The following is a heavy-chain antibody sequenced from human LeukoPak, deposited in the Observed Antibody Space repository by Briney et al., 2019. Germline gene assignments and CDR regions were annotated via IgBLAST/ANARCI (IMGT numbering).Heavy chain of an antibody. CDR2: INHSGST. V-gene: IGHV4-34*01. CDR3: AISASSGWYGAFDY. CDR1: GGSFSGYY. Sequence: ASETLSLTCAVYGGSFSGYYWSWIRQPPGKGLEWIGEINHSGSTNYNPSLKSRVTISVDTSKNQFSLKLSSVTAADTAVYYCAISASSGWYGAFDYWGQGTLVTVSS. D-gene: IGHD6-19*01. J-gene: IGHJ4*02.